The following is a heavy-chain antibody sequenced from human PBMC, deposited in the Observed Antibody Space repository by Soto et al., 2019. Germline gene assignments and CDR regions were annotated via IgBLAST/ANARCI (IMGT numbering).Heavy chain of an antibody. D-gene: IGHD3-3*01. CDR3: ARGSFTIFGVVTQGYYYGMDV. V-gene: IGHV1-2*04. Sequence: ASVKVSFKASGYTFTSYAMHWVRQAPGQRLEWMGWINPNSGGTNYAQKFQGWVTMTRDTSISTAYMELSRLRSDDTAVYYCARGSFTIFGVVTQGYYYGMDVWGQGTTVTVSS. CDR2: INPNSGGT. J-gene: IGHJ6*02. CDR1: GYTFTSYA.